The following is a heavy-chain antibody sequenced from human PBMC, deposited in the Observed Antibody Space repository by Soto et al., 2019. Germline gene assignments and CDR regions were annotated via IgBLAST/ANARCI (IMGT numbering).Heavy chain of an antibody. CDR3: XXXXXXYAVHS. D-gene: IGHD1-1*01. V-gene: IGHV4-4*02. J-gene: IGHJ4*02. CDR2: VFHTGTT. Sequence: QVQLQESGPGLVKPSGTLSLTCAVSGDSVSSPYYWCWVRQPPGKGLEWIGEVFHTGTTSYNPSLRSRVTISMDKSINQFSXXXXXXXXXXXXXXXXXXXXXXYAVHSWGPGTLVIV. CDR1: GDSVSSPYY.